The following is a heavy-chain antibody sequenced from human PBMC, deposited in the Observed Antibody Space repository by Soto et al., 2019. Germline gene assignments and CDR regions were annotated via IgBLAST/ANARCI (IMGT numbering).Heavy chain of an antibody. J-gene: IGHJ6*02. CDR3: ARISMRQRYCSGGSCRSGYGMDV. Sequence: VGSLRLSCAASGFTFSSYSMNWVRQAPGKGLEWVSSISSSSSYIYYADSVKGRFTISRDNAKNSLYLQMNSLRAEDTAAYYCARISMRQRYCSGGSCRSGYGMDVWGQGTTVTVSS. D-gene: IGHD2-15*01. CDR2: ISSSSSYI. V-gene: IGHV3-21*01. CDR1: GFTFSSYS.